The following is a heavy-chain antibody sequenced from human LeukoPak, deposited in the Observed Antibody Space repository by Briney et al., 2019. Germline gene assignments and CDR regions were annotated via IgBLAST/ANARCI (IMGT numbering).Heavy chain of an antibody. D-gene: IGHD6-13*01. CDR2: ISSSSSTI. CDR1: GFTFSSYS. J-gene: IGHJ4*02. V-gene: IGHV3-48*04. CDR3: ARDHGGQQLVPFLDY. Sequence: GGSLRLSCAASGFTFSSYSMNWVRQAPGKGLEWVSYISSSSSTIYYADSVKGRFTISRDNAKNSLYLQMNSLRAEDTAVHYCARDHGGQQLVPFLDYWGQGTLVTVSS.